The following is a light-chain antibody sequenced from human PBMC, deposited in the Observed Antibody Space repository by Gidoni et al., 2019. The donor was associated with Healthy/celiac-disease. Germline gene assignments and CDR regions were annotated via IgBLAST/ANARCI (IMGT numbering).Light chain of an antibody. CDR2: DAS. CDR3: QQRNSWPRT. CDR1: QSVNTY. J-gene: IGKJ2*01. V-gene: IGKV3-11*01. Sequence: EIVLTQSPATLSLSPGERATLSCRASQSVNTYLVWYQQKPGQAPRLLIYDASKRATGIPARFSGGVSGTDFTLTISSREPEDFAVYFCQQRNSWPRTFGQXTKLEIK.